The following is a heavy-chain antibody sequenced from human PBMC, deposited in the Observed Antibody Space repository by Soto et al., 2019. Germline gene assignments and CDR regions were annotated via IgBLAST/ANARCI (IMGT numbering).Heavy chain of an antibody. J-gene: IGHJ4*02. D-gene: IGHD5-18*01. CDR1: GYTFTSYA. CDR3: ARDNRSANKPFDY. CDR2: INAGNGNT. V-gene: IGHV1-3*01. Sequence: XSVKVSCKASGYTFTSYAMHWVRQAPGQRLEWMGWINAGNGNTKYSQKFQGRVTITRDTSASTAYMELSSLRSEDTAVYYCARDNRSANKPFDYWGQGTLVTVSS.